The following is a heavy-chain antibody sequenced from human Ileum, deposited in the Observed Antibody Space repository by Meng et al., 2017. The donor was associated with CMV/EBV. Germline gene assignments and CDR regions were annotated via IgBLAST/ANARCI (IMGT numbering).Heavy chain of an antibody. Sequence: QVQLPESGPGLVNPSQTLSLTVTVSGGSIGGGDYWWSWIRQPPGMGLEWIGYISYSGSTYYNPSLRSRVTVSVDTSNNQFSLDLRSGTAADTAVYYCARAVAGWYFDLWGRGTLVTVSS. CDR3: ARAVAGWYFDL. J-gene: IGHJ2*01. V-gene: IGHV4-30-4*08. CDR2: ISYSGST. D-gene: IGHD3-10*01. CDR1: GGSIGGGDYW.